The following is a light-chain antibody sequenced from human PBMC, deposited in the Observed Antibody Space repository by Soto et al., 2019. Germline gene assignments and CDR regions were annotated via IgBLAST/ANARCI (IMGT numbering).Light chain of an antibody. CDR2: GAS. CDR3: HHYGSSPTWT. CDR1: QSVSSTY. V-gene: IGKV3-20*01. Sequence: EIVLTQSPGTLSLSPGERATLSCRASQSVSSTYLAWYQQKPGQAPRLLIYGASIRAIGIPDRFSGSGSGTDFPLTVSRLEPEDFAVYYCHHYGSSPTWTFGQGTKVEFK. J-gene: IGKJ1*01.